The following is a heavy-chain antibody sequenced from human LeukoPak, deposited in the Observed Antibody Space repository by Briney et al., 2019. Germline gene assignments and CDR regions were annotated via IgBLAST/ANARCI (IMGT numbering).Heavy chain of an antibody. Sequence: ASVKVSCKASGYTFTSYDINWVRQATGQGLEWMGWMNPNSGNTGYAQKFQGRVTITRNTSISTAYMELSSLRSGDTAMYFCVRAKPVVVTTFPFRTHDAFDLWGQGTMVTVSS. V-gene: IGHV1-8*03. CDR1: GYTFTSYD. CDR2: MNPNSGNT. D-gene: IGHD2-21*02. J-gene: IGHJ3*01. CDR3: VRAKPVVVTTFPFRTHDAFDL.